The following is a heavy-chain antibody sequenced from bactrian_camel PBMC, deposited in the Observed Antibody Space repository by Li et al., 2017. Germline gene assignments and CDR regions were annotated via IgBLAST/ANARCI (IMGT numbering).Heavy chain of an antibody. CDR2: IYSRGST. J-gene: IGHJ7*01. CDR1: GNFYAREC. V-gene: IGHV3S53*01. Sequence: HVQLVESGGGSVQTGGSLRLSCDASGNFYARECVAWFRQAPGKEREWVAIYSRGSTSYTDSVQGRFTISKDADKHTLYLQLNSLKPEDTAVYYCAAEGSVTAAVAGASCPRRFYAMDYWGKGTQVTVS. D-gene: IGHD6*01.